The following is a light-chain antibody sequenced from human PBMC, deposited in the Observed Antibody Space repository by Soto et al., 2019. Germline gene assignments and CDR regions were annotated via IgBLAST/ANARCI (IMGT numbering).Light chain of an antibody. Sequence: DIQMTQSPSTLSASVGDRVTITCRASQSISSWLAWYQQKPGKAPKLLIYDASSLESGVPSRFSGSGSGTEFTLTISSPHPDDFATYYCQQYNSYPFTFGPGTKVDIK. V-gene: IGKV1-5*01. CDR2: DAS. CDR3: QQYNSYPFT. J-gene: IGKJ3*01. CDR1: QSISSW.